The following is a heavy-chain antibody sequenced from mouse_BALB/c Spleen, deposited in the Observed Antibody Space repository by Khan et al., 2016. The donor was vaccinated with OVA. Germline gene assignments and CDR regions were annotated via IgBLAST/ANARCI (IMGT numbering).Heavy chain of an antibody. J-gene: IGHJ3*01. CDR1: GFTFNTYA. V-gene: IGHV10-1*02. CDR2: IRSKSNNYAT. Sequence: EVQLVESGGGLVQPKGSLKLSCAASGFTFNTYAMNRVRQAPGKGLEWVARIRSKSNNYATYYADSVKDRFTISRDDSQSMLYLQMNNLKTEDTAMYYCVSRSWFAYWGQGTLVTVSA. CDR3: VSRSWFAY.